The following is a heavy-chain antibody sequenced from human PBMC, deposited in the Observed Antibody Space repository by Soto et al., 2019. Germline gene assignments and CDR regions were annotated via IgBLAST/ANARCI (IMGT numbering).Heavy chain of an antibody. CDR2: INTGNGNT. CDR1: GYTVTRYA. CDR3: ARNVDYFDP. Sequence: QVQLVQSGAAVKKPGASVKVSCKASGYTVTRYAMHWVRQAPGQGLEWMGWINTGNGNTHYSQKFQGRVTFTRDASATTAYMELSSLTSEDTAVYYCARNVDYFDPWGQGTLVTVSS. J-gene: IGHJ5*02. D-gene: IGHD4-17*01. V-gene: IGHV1-3*04.